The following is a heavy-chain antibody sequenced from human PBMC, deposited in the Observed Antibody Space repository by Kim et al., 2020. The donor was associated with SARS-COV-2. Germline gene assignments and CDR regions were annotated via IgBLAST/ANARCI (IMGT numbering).Heavy chain of an antibody. V-gene: IGHV4-59*08. Sequence: RVTISVDTSKNQFSLKLSSVTAADTAVYYCARHPVEMATMAGYYYYGMDVWGQGTTVTVSS. J-gene: IGHJ6*02. D-gene: IGHD5-12*01. CDR3: ARHPVEMATMAGYYYYGMDV.